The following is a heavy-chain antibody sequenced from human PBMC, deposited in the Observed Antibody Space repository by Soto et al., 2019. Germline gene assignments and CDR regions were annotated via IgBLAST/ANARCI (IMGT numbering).Heavy chain of an antibody. CDR2: ISGSGGST. D-gene: IGHD3-22*01. V-gene: IGHV3-23*01. Sequence: PGGSLRLSCAASGFTFSSYAMSWVRQAPGKGLEWVSAISGSGGSTYYADSVKGRFTISGDNSKNTLYLQMNSLRAEDTAVYYCAKDLLAYYYDSSGSPVDYWGQGTLVTVSS. J-gene: IGHJ4*02. CDR1: GFTFSSYA. CDR3: AKDLLAYYYDSSGSPVDY.